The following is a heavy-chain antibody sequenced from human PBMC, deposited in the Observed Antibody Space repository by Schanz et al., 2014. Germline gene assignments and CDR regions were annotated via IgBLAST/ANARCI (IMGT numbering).Heavy chain of an antibody. CDR3: ARHRTRITIIRAAIITYYYFDQ. Sequence: VHLVESGGGLVKPGGSLRLSCAASGFPFSMAWMTWVRQSPGKGLEWIGYIYSSGSTNYNPSLKSRVTMSVDTSNTQFSLRLSSVTAEDTAVYYCARHRTRITIIRAAIITYYYFDQWGQGTLVTVSS. CDR2: IYSSGST. D-gene: IGHD3-10*01. J-gene: IGHJ4*02. CDR1: GFPFSMAW. V-gene: IGHV4-59*08.